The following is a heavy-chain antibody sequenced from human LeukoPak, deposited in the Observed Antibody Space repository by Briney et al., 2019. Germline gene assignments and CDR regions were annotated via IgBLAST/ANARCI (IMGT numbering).Heavy chain of an antibody. CDR3: ASATVTPYYFDY. V-gene: IGHV1-69*05. D-gene: IGHD4-17*01. CDR1: GGTFSSYA. J-gene: IGHJ4*02. CDR2: IIPIFGTA. Sequence: GASVKVSCKASGGTFSSYAISWVRQAPGQGLEWMGGIIPIFGTANYAQKFQGGVTITTDESTSTAYMELSSLRSEDTAVYYCASATVTPYYFDYWGQGTLVTVSS.